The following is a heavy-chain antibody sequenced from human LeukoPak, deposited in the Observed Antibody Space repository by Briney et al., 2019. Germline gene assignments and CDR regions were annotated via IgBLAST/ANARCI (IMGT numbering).Heavy chain of an antibody. J-gene: IGHJ3*02. CDR3: ARIKYSSRVLDAFDI. CDR2: IYYSGST. Sequence: PSETLSLTCTVSGGSISSSSYYWGWIRQPPGKGLEWIGSIYYSGSTYYNPSLKSRVTTSVDTSKNQFSLKLSSVTAADTAVYYCARIKYSSRVLDAFDIWGQGTMVTVSS. CDR1: GGSISSSSYY. D-gene: IGHD6-19*01. V-gene: IGHV4-39*01.